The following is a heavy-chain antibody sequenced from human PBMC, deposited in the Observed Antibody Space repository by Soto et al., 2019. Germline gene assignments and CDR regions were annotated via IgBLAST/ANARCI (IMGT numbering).Heavy chain of an antibody. J-gene: IGHJ6*02. V-gene: IGHV3-23*01. CDR1: GFAFRNYD. Sequence: PGGPLRLSCVASGFAFRNYDMSWVRQAPGKGLEWVSAISGSGSGTYYADSVKGRFTISRDNPKSTLYLQMNSLRAEDTAVYYCANRDTSMVTRYYYGMDVWGQGTTVTVSS. D-gene: IGHD5-18*01. CDR3: ANRDTSMVTRYYYGMDV. CDR2: ISGSGSGT.